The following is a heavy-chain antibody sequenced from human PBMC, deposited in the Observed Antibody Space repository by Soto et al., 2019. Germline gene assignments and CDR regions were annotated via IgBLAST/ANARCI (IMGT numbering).Heavy chain of an antibody. V-gene: IGHV6-1*01. Sequence: SQTLSLTCAISGDSVSGNSAAWNWIRQSPSRGLEWLGRTYYRSKWYNDYAVSVKSRITVTPDTSKNQFSLHLNSVTPEDTAVYYCAREFPSYESSGSYFDYWGQGALVTVSS. CDR2: TYYRSKWYN. D-gene: IGHD3-22*01. CDR3: AREFPSYESSGSYFDY. J-gene: IGHJ4*02. CDR1: GDSVSGNSAA.